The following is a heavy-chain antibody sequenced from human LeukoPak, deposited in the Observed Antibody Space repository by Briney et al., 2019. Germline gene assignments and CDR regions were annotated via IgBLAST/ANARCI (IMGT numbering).Heavy chain of an antibody. CDR2: ISGSGGST. D-gene: IGHD5-18*01. V-gene: IGHV3-23*01. J-gene: IGHJ4*02. Sequence: GGSLRLSCAASGFTFSSYAMSWVRQVPGKGLEWVSAISGSGGSTYYADSVKGRFTISRDNSKNTLYLQMNSLRAEDTAVYYCAKRRGYSYGCDYWDQGTLVTVSS. CDR3: AKRRGYSYGCDY. CDR1: GFTFSSYA.